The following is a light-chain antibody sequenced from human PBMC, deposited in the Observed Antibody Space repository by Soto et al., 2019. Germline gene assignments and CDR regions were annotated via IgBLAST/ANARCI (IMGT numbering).Light chain of an antibody. CDR1: TGPVSSGHY. Sequence: QAVVTQEPSLTVSPGGTVTLTCGSSTGPVSSGHYPYWFQQKPGQAPRTLISDTNNTHSWTPARFSGSLLGGKAALTLSGAQPEDEAEYYCLLSYSDVWVFGGGTKVTVL. CDR2: DTN. V-gene: IGLV7-46*01. CDR3: LLSYSDVWV. J-gene: IGLJ3*02.